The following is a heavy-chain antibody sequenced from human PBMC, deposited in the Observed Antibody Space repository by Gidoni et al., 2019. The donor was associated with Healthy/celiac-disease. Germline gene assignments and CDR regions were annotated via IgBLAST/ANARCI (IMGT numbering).Heavy chain of an antibody. Sequence: EVQLVESGGGLVQPGGSLRLSCAASGFTFSSYEMNWVRQAPGKGLEWVSYIRSSGSTIYYADSVKGRFTISRDNAKNSLYLQMNSLRAEDTAVYYCASFPRAVRYSSSRYPSYWGQGTLVTVSS. CDR3: ASFPRAVRYSSSRYPSY. V-gene: IGHV3-48*03. D-gene: IGHD6-13*01. CDR2: IRSSGSTI. CDR1: GFTFSSYE. J-gene: IGHJ4*02.